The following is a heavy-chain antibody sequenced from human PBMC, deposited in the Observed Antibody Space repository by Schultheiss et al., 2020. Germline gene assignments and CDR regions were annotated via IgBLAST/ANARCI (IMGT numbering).Heavy chain of an antibody. CDR3: AKDYVLSFLVPATVSLGGMDV. V-gene: IGHV1-2*06. D-gene: IGHD3-3*01. J-gene: IGHJ6*02. CDR1: GYTFTSYA. Sequence: ASVKVSCKASGYTFTSYAMHWVRQAPGQGLEWMGRINPNSGGTNYAQKFQGRVTMTRDTSISTAYMELSRLRSDDTAVYYCAKDYVLSFLVPATVSLGGMDVWGQGTTVTVSS. CDR2: INPNSGGT.